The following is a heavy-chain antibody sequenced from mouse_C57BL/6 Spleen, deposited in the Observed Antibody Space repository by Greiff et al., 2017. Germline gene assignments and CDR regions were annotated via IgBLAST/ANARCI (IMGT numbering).Heavy chain of an antibody. J-gene: IGHJ4*01. CDR2: IHPNSGST. Sequence: QVQLQQPGAELVKPGASVKLSCKASGYTFTSYWMHWVKQRPGQGLEWIGMIHPNSGSTNYNEKFKSKDTLTVDKSSSTAYMQLSSLTSEDSAVYYCARSGDYALYAMDYWGQGTSVTVSS. V-gene: IGHV1-64*01. D-gene: IGHD2-4*01. CDR1: GYTFTSYW. CDR3: ARSGDYALYAMDY.